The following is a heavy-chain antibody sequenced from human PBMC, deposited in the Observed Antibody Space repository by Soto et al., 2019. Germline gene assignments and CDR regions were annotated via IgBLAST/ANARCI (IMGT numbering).Heavy chain of an antibody. J-gene: IGHJ4*02. CDR2: MNPSSGNT. CDR3: ARTRLCGGDCYSAYYFDF. Sequence: GASVKVSCKASGYTFSNYDINWVRQATGQGLEWMGWMNPSSGNTGYVQKFQGRVTMTRDTSTSTAYMEVTSLTSDDTAVYYCARTRLCGGDCYSAYYFDFWGQGALVTVSS. CDR1: GYTFSNYD. V-gene: IGHV1-8*01. D-gene: IGHD2-21*02.